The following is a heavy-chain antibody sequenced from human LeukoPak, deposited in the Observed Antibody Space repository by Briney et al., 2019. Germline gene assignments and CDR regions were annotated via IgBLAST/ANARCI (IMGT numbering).Heavy chain of an antibody. CDR2: IYYSGST. CDR3: ARTKTGYYTAQFDY. V-gene: IGHV4-61*01. Sequence: SETLSLTCTVSGGSVSSGSYYWSWIRQPPGKGLEWIGYIYYSGSTNYNPSLKNRVTISVDTSKNQFSLKLSSVTAADTAVYYCARTKTGYYTAQFDYWGQGTLVTVSS. D-gene: IGHD3/OR15-3a*01. CDR1: GGSVSSGSYY. J-gene: IGHJ4*02.